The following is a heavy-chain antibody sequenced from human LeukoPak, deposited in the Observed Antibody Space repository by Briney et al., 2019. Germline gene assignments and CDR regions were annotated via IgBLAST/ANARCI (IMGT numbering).Heavy chain of an antibody. CDR2: ISGSGGGT. Sequence: GGSLRLSWAASGFSFSNYAMSCVRQTPRKGLEWVSTISGSGGGTYYADSVKGRFIISRDNSKTTLYMQKNRRTVDDTAEYCGARSDGCTSSWDYWGQGTLVTVSS. J-gene: IGHJ4*02. D-gene: IGHD6-13*01. CDR1: GFSFSNYA. V-gene: IGHV3-23*01. CDR3: ARSDGCTSSWDY.